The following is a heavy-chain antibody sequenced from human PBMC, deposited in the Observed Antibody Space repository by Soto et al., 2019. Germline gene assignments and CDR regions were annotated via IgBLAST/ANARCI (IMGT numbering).Heavy chain of an antibody. J-gene: IGHJ3*01. CDR2: TSPNSGNT. V-gene: IGHV1-8*02. Sequence: QLQLVQSGAEMKKPGASVKVSCKASGYTFNDYAINWVRQAPGQGREWMGWTSPNSGNTGYGLKFKGRVSMTRNTSIGKAYVELGCLRADDAAVYGCYIESRGDSGNVLGVAFDVWGQGTLVTGSS. D-gene: IGHD5-12*01. CDR1: GYTFNDYA. CDR3: YIESRGDSGNVLGVAFDV.